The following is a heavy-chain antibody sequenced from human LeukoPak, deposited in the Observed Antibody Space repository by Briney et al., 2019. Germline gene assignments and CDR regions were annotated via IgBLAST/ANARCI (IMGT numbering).Heavy chain of an antibody. Sequence: SETPSLMCSVYGGSFSDYFWSWIRQPPGKGLEWIGEIDDGGNTNYNPSLMSRVIVSMEKSKKQFSLVMRSVTAADTAVYYCARFSRITWGDWGDAFDPWGQGATVIVSS. CDR2: IDDGGNT. CDR1: GGSFSDYF. D-gene: IGHD2-21*02. CDR3: ARFSRITWGDWGDAFDP. J-gene: IGHJ6*01. V-gene: IGHV4-34*01.